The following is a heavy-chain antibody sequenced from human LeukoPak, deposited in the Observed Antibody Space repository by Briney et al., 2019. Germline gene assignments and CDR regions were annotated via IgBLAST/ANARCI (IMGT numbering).Heavy chain of an antibody. CDR2: ISSSSSTI. CDR1: GFTFSSYS. D-gene: IGHD3-22*01. Sequence: PGGSLRLSCAASGFTFSSYSMNWVRQAPGKGLEWVSYISSSSSTIYYADSVKGRFTISRDNAKNSLYLQMNSLRAEDTAVYYCASSRDYYDSTFQHWGQGTLVTVSS. CDR3: ASSRDYYDSTFQH. J-gene: IGHJ1*01. V-gene: IGHV3-48*01.